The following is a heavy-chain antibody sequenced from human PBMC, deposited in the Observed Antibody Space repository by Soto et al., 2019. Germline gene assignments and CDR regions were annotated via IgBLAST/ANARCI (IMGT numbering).Heavy chain of an antibody. D-gene: IGHD4-17*01. V-gene: IGHV3-30-3*01. CDR1: GFTFSSYA. Sequence: QVQLVESGGGVVQPGRSLRLSCAASGFTFSSYAMHWVRQAPGKGLEWVAVISYDGSNKYYADSVKGRFTISRDNSKNTLYLQMNSLRAEDTAVYYCARGLDYGEYDAFDIWGQGTVVTVSS. CDR2: ISYDGSNK. CDR3: ARGLDYGEYDAFDI. J-gene: IGHJ3*02.